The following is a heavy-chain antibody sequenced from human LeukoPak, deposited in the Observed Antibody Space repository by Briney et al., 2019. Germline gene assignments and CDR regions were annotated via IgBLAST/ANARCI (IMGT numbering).Heavy chain of an antibody. CDR2: IKQDGSET. V-gene: IGHV3-7*01. Sequence: PGGSLRLSCAASGFTFTSYWMGWVRQAPGKGLEWVANIKQDGSETDYVDSVKGRFTISRDNAKNSLYLQMNSLRTEDTAVYYCARLGSGSYFDYWGQGTLVPVSS. CDR3: ARLGSGSYFDY. J-gene: IGHJ4*02. D-gene: IGHD3-10*01. CDR1: GFTFTSYW.